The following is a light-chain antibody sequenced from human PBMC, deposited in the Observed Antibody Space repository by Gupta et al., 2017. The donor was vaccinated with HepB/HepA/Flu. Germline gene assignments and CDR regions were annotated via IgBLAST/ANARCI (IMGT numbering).Light chain of an antibody. V-gene: IGKV3-11*01. CDR3: QQRSNWPLT. CDR2: DAS. Sequence: EIVLTHSPASLSLSKGERATLSCRASQSVSSYLAWYQQKPGQAPRLLIYDASNRATGIPAMFSGSGSGTYFTLTISSLEPEDFSVYYCQQRSNWPLTFGVGTKVEIK. CDR1: QSVSSY. J-gene: IGKJ4*01.